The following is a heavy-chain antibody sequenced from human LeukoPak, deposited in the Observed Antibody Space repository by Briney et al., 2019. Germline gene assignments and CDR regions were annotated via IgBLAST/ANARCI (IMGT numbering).Heavy chain of an antibody. CDR1: GITVSSNY. V-gene: IGHV3-53*01. CDR2: IFIGGNT. D-gene: IGHD1-14*01. CDR3: ARDSFETDIDY. Sequence: GGSLRLSCAASGITVSSNYMSWVRQAPGKGLEWISLIFIGGNTYYADSVKGRFTISRDNSKNTLYLQMNSLRAEDTAVYYCARDSFETDIDYWGQGTLVTVSS. J-gene: IGHJ4*02.